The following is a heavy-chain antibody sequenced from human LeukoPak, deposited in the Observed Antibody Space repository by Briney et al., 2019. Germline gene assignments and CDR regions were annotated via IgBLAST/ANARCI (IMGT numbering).Heavy chain of an antibody. CDR3: TKAHGHIIAAGNTGI. J-gene: IGHJ4*02. CDR1: GGSISSYY. D-gene: IGHD6-25*01. CDR2: IYYSGST. V-gene: IGHV4-59*01. Sequence: SETLSLTCTVSGGSISSYYWSWIRQPPGKGLEWIGYIYYSGSTNYNPSLKSRVTISVDTSKNQFSLKLSSVTAADTAVYYCTKAHGHIIAAGNTGIWGQGTLVTVSS.